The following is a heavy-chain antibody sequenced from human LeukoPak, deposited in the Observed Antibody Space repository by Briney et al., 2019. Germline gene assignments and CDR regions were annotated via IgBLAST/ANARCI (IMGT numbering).Heavy chain of an antibody. Sequence: ASVKVSCKASGYTFTGYYMHWVRQAPGQGLEWMGGIIPIFGTANYAQKFQGRVTITADESTSTAYMALSSLRSEDTAVYYCAREFGELYGYYYMDVWGKGTTVTVSS. CDR3: AREFGELYGYYYMDV. CDR2: IIPIFGTA. J-gene: IGHJ6*03. CDR1: GYTFTGYY. V-gene: IGHV1-69*13. D-gene: IGHD3-10*01.